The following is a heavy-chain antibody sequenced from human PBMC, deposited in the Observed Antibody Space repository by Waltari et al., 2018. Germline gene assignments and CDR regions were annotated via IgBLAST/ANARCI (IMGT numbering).Heavy chain of an antibody. J-gene: IGHJ5*02. V-gene: IGHV4-4*07. CDR1: GGSISSYY. D-gene: IGHD6-13*01. CDR3: ARPIAAAGNNWFDP. CDR2: IYTSGST. Sequence: QVQLQESGPGLVKPSETLSLTCTVSGGSISSYYWSWIRQPAGKGLEWIGRIYTSGSTNYNPSLKSRVTMSVDTSKNQFSLKLSSVTAADTAVYYCARPIAAAGNNWFDPWGQGTLVTVSS.